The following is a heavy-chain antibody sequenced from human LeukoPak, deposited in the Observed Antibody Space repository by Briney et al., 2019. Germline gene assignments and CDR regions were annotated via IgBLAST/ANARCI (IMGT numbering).Heavy chain of an antibody. D-gene: IGHD6-13*01. CDR3: ARAGGQQLVLDDAFDI. Sequence: GGSLRLSCAPSGFTLWRYEMNWVRHAPGKGLEWVPYISSSGSTINYADCVKGRFTISRDNAKNSMYLKMNSLRAEDTAVYYCARAGGQQLVLDDAFDIWGQGTMVTVSS. V-gene: IGHV3-48*03. CDR2: ISSSGSTI. CDR1: GFTLWRYE. J-gene: IGHJ3*02.